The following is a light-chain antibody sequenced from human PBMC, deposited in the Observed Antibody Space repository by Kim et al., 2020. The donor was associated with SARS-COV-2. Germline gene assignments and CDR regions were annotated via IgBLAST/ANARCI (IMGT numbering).Light chain of an antibody. Sequence: ELTQPPSATGPPGQTVIISCSGRSSNIGSNSVHWYQQLPGTAPRLLIYKTDQRPSGVPDRFSASKSGTSASLAISGLQSEDEADYYCAAWSDSLNGFYAFGTGTKVTVL. CDR2: KTD. CDR1: SSNIGSNS. J-gene: IGLJ1*01. CDR3: AAWSDSLNGFYA. V-gene: IGLV1-44*01.